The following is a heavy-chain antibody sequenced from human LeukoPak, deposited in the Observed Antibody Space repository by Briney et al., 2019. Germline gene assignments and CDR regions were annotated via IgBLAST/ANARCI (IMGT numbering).Heavy chain of an antibody. CDR2: IYWDDDM. CDR3: AHRRDSNHQLVY. Sequence: ESGPTLVNPTQTLTLTCTFSGFSLSTSGVGVGWIRQPPGKALEWLALIYWDDDMRYSPSLKSRLTITKDTSKNQVVLTMTNMDPVDTATYYCAHRRDSNHQLVYWGQGTLVTVSS. J-gene: IGHJ4*02. CDR1: GFSLSTSGVG. D-gene: IGHD3/OR15-3a*01. V-gene: IGHV2-5*02.